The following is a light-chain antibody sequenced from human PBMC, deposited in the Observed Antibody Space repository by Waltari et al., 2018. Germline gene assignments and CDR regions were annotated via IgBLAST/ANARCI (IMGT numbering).Light chain of an antibody. CDR3: AAWDDSLSAV. Sequence: QSVLTQPPSASGTPGQRVTISCSGSSSNIRSNYVHWYQQPPGTAPKLLIYRNNQRPSGVPDRFSGSKSGTSASLAISGLRSEDEADYYCAAWDDSLSAVFGGGTQLTVL. J-gene: IGLJ7*01. CDR1: SSNIRSNY. V-gene: IGLV1-47*01. CDR2: RNN.